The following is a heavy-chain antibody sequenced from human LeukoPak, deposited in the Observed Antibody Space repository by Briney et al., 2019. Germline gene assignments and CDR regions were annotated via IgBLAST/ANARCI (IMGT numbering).Heavy chain of an antibody. J-gene: IGHJ4*02. Sequence: EASVKVSCKASGYTFTSYGISWVRQAPGQGLEWMGWISAYNGNTNYAQKLQGRVTMATDTSTSTAYMELRSLRSDDTAVYYCARDPTRTGFDYWGQGTLVTVSS. CDR1: GYTFTSYG. V-gene: IGHV1-18*01. D-gene: IGHD1-14*01. CDR3: ARDPTRTGFDY. CDR2: ISAYNGNT.